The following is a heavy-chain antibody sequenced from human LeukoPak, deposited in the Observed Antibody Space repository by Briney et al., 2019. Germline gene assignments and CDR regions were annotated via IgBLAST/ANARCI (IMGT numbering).Heavy chain of an antibody. CDR1: GGSVSSSNYY. CDR2: IYYSGNT. D-gene: IGHD4/OR15-4a*01. CDR3: ARLTYGGYVDY. Sequence: SSETLSLTCTVSGGSVSSSNYYWGWIRKPPGKGLEWIGSIYYSGNTYYNPSLKSRVTISVDTSKNQFSLKLSSVTAADTAVYYCARLTYGGYVDYWGQGTLVTVSS. J-gene: IGHJ4*02. V-gene: IGHV4-39*01.